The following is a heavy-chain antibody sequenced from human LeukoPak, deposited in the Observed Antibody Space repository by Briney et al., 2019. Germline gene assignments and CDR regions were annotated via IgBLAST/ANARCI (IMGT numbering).Heavy chain of an antibody. J-gene: IGHJ4*02. CDR3: AKGRITMVRGANDY. CDR2: ISGSGGST. V-gene: IGHV3-23*01. Sequence: PGGSLRLSCAASGFTFSSYAMSWVRQAPGKGLEWVSAISGSGGSTYYADSVKGRFTISRDNSKNTLYLQMNSLRAEGTAVYYCAKGRITMVRGANDYWGQGTLVTVSS. CDR1: GFTFSSYA. D-gene: IGHD3-10*01.